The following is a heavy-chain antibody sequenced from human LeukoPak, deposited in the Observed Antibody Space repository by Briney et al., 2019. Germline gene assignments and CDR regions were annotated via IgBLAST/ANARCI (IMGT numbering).Heavy chain of an antibody. V-gene: IGHV4-34*01. CDR3: ASGGVVPAAYDY. CDR1: GGSFSGYY. D-gene: IGHD2-2*01. Sequence: SETLSLTCAVYGGSFSGYYWSWIRQPPGKGLEWIGEINHSGSTNYNPSLQSRVTISVDTSKNQFSLKLSSVTAADTAVYYCASGGVVPAAYDYWGQGTLVTVSS. CDR2: INHSGST. J-gene: IGHJ4*02.